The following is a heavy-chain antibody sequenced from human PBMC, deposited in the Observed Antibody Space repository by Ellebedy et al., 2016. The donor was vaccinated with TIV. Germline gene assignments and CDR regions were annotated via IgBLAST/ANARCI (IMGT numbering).Heavy chain of an antibody. Sequence: GESLKISCAASGFTFSSYGMHWVRQAPGKGLEWVAVIWYDGSNKYYADSVKGRFTISRDNSKNTLYLQMNSLRAEDTAVYYCARDHKDGYNWYWGQGTLVTVSS. CDR3: ARDHKDGYNWY. V-gene: IGHV3-33*08. CDR1: GFTFSSYG. D-gene: IGHD5-24*01. CDR2: IWYDGSNK. J-gene: IGHJ4*02.